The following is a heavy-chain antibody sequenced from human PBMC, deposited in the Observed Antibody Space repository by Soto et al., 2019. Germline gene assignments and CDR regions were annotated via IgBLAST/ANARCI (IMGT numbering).Heavy chain of an antibody. CDR2: IGIAGDT. V-gene: IGHV3-13*01. Sequence: EVQLVESGGGLVQPGGSLRLSCAASGFTFSSYDMHWVRQVTGKGLEWVSAIGIAGDTYYPGSVKGRFTISRENAKNTLYLQMNSLRPEDTALYFCARGHHSMDVWGQGATVTVSS. CDR1: GFTFSSYD. CDR3: ARGHHSMDV. J-gene: IGHJ6*02.